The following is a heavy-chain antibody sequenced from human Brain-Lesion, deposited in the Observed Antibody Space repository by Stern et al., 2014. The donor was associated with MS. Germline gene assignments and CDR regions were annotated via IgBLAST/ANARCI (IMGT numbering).Heavy chain of an antibody. D-gene: IGHD3-3*01. Sequence: QITLKESGPALVTPTQTLTLTCTFSGFSLRTDGVGVGWVRQPPGQARESRALIYWDNDKRYSPSLSSMLTITKDTSRNQVVLTMTNMDPVDTATYYCALRRPHYASWDNGDFDYWGQGALVTVSS. J-gene: IGHJ4*02. V-gene: IGHV2-5*02. CDR1: GFSLRTDGVG. CDR3: ALRRPHYASWDNGDFDY. CDR2: IYWDNDK.